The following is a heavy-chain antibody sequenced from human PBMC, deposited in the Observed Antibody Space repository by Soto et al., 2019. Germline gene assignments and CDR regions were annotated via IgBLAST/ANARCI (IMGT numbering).Heavy chain of an antibody. CDR1: GFTFSSHS. J-gene: IGHJ6*02. CDR3: ARSRYCSSTSCFTSTTHYYYFGMDV. D-gene: IGHD2-2*02. CDR2: ISSVDNYI. Sequence: GGSLRLSCEASGFTFSSHSMNWVRQAPGKGLEWVSSISSVDNYIYYADSVKGRFTISRDNAKNSLFLQMDSLRAEDTAVYYCARSRYCSSTSCFTSTTHYYYFGMDVWGQGTTVTVSS. V-gene: IGHV3-21*06.